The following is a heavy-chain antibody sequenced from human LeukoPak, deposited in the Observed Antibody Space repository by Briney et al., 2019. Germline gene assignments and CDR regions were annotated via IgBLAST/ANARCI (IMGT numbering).Heavy chain of an antibody. CDR1: GYSFTSYW. J-gene: IGHJ6*02. CDR2: IYPGDSDT. D-gene: IGHD6-13*01. Sequence: GESLKISCKGSGYSFTSYWIGWVRQMPGKGLEWMGIIYPGDSDTRYSPSFQGQVTISADKSISTAYLQWSSLKASDTAMYYCAKDSQQQLVLSIYYYYGMDVWGQGTTVTVSS. CDR3: AKDSQQQLVLSIYYYYGMDV. V-gene: IGHV5-51*01.